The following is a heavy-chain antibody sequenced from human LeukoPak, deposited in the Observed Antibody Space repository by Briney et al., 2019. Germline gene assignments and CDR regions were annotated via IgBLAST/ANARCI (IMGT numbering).Heavy chain of an antibody. V-gene: IGHV3-23*01. D-gene: IGHD3-9*01. CDR1: GFVFSAHA. J-gene: IGHJ4*02. CDR3: AKATTAWFYPQFDY. CDR2: ISGNGGST. Sequence: GGSLRLSCTASGFVFSAHAMSWVRQAPGKRLEWVSIISGNGGSTNSADSVKGRFTISRDNSKNMLYLQMSGLRVDDTAIYFCAKATTAWFYPQFDYWGQGILVTVSS.